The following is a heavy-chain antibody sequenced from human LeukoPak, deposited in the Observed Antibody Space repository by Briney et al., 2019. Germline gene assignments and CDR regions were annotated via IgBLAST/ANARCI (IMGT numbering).Heavy chain of an antibody. Sequence: GGSLKLSCAASGFTFSSYWMSWVRQAPGKGLEWVANIKQDVSEKKYVDSVKGRFTISRDNTKNSLYLQMNSLRAEDTAVHYCARAVTTALDYWGQGTLVTVSS. J-gene: IGHJ4*02. D-gene: IGHD4-17*01. V-gene: IGHV3-7*01. CDR1: GFTFSSYW. CDR2: IKQDVSEK. CDR3: ARAVTTALDY.